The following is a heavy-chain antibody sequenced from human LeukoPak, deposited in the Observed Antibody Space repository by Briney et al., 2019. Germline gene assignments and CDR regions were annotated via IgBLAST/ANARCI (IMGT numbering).Heavy chain of an antibody. Sequence: SETLSLTCTVSDGSITNYDWSWVRQPPGKGPEFIGYIHYRGTANYNPSLRSRVTISIDTSKKHFFLKLESVTAADTAVYSCATGYNDFRVEGRYFYSWGQGTLVTVSS. CDR1: DGSITNYD. CDR3: ATGYNDFRVEGRYFYS. J-gene: IGHJ4*02. V-gene: IGHV4-59*01. D-gene: IGHD3-9*01. CDR2: IHYRGTA.